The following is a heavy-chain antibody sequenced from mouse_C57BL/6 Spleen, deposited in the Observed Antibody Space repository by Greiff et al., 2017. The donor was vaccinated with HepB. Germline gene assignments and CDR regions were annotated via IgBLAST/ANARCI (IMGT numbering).Heavy chain of an antibody. CDR1: GFSLTSYG. V-gene: IGHV2-5*01. D-gene: IGHD2-4*01. Sequence: QVQLQQSGPGLVQPSQSLSITCTVSGFSLTSYGVHWVRQSPGKGLEWLGVIWRGGSTDYNAAFMSRLSITKDNSKSQVFFKMNSLQADDTAIYYCAKEYDYDAYYYAMDYWGQGTSVTVSS. CDR2: IWRGGST. CDR3: AKEYDYDAYYYAMDY. J-gene: IGHJ4*01.